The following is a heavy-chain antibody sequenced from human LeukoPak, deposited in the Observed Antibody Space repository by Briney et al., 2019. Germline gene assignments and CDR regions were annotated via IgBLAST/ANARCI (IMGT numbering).Heavy chain of an antibody. CDR2: ISAYNGNT. Sequence: ASVKVSFKASGYTFTSYGISWVRQAPGQGLEWMGWISAYNGNTNYAQKLQARVTMTTDTSTSTADMELRSLRSDDTAVYYCARAGVGYCSGGSCYSASSFRWFDPWGQGTLVTVSS. CDR1: GYTFTSYG. CDR3: ARAGVGYCSGGSCYSASSFRWFDP. V-gene: IGHV1-18*01. D-gene: IGHD2-15*01. J-gene: IGHJ5*02.